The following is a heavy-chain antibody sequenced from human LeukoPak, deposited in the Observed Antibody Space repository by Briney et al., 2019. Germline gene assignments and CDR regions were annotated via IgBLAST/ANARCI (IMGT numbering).Heavy chain of an antibody. CDR1: GGSISSYY. D-gene: IGHD3-22*01. V-gene: IGHV4-4*09. CDR3: ARYYDRSNYFDY. CDR2: IHNSGST. Sequence: ASETLSLTCSVSGGSISSYYWSWIRQPPGKGLEWIGYIHNSGSTNYNPSLKSRVTISIDTSKNQFSLKVSSVTAADTAVYYCARYYDRSNYFDYWGQGTLVTVSS. J-gene: IGHJ4*02.